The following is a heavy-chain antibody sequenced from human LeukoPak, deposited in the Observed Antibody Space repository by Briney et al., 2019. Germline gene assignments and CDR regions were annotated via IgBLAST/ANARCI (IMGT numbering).Heavy chain of an antibody. CDR3: ARERDGSGTQRGLDY. CDR2: IYTSGST. J-gene: IGHJ4*02. Sequence: SQTLSLTCTVSGGSIGSGSYYWTWIRQPAGKGLEWIGRIYTSGSTNYNPSLKSRVTISVDTSKNQFSLKVSSVTAADTAVYYCARERDGSGTQRGLDYWGQGTLVTVSS. CDR1: GGSIGSGSYY. D-gene: IGHD3-10*01. V-gene: IGHV4-61*02.